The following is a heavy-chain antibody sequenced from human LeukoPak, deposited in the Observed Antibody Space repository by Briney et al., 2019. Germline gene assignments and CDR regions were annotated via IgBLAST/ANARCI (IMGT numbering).Heavy chain of an antibody. D-gene: IGHD3-22*01. Sequence: ASVTVSCKASGYTFTSYGISWVRQAPGQGLEWMGWISAYNGNTNYAQKLQGRVTMTTDTSTSTAYMELRSLRSDDTAVYYCAREYYYDSSGYKPGDYWGQRTLVTVSS. CDR2: ISAYNGNT. CDR1: GYTFTSYG. V-gene: IGHV1-18*01. CDR3: AREYYYDSSGYKPGDY. J-gene: IGHJ4*02.